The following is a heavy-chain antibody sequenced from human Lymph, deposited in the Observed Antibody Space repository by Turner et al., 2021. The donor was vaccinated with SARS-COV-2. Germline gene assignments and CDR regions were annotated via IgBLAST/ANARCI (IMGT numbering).Heavy chain of an antibody. Sequence: VQLQESGPRLVKPSQTLSLTCNVSGSSISSGDSYWGWIRQPPGKGLEWIGYIYYSGSTFNIPSLKSRVTISVDTSKNQFSLKLSSVTAADTSVYYCARVVVLRRSYFDYWGQGTLVTVSS. D-gene: IGHD2-8*01. J-gene: IGHJ4*02. CDR1: GSSISSGDSY. CDR2: IYYSGST. CDR3: ARVVVLRRSYFDY. V-gene: IGHV4-30-4*01.